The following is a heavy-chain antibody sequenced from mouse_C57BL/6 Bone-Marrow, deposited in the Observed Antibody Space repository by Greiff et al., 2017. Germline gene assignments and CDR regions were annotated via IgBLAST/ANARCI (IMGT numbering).Heavy chain of an antibody. CDR1: GYAFSSSW. CDR2: IYPGDGDT. Sequence: QVQLKQSGPELVKPGASVKISCKASGYAFSSSWMNWVKQRPGKGLEWIGRIYPGDGDTNYNGKFKGKATLTADKSSSTAYMQLSSLTSEDSAVYFCASNWYYAMDYWGQGTSVTVSS. V-gene: IGHV1-82*01. CDR3: ASNWYYAMDY. D-gene: IGHD4-1*01. J-gene: IGHJ4*01.